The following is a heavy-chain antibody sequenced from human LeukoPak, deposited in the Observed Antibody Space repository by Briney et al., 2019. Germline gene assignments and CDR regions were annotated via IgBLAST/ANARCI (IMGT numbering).Heavy chain of an antibody. D-gene: IGHD3-22*01. CDR1: GGSISSYY. CDR2: IYHTGST. J-gene: IGHJ4*02. V-gene: IGHV4-59*01. CDR3: ARQYYYESSGFWY. Sequence: SETLTLTCIVSGGSISSYYWSWIRRPPGKGLEWIGYIYHTGSTKYNPSLKSRVTISVDTSKNQFSLKLSSVTAADTAVYYCARQYYYESSGFWYWGQGTLVTVSS.